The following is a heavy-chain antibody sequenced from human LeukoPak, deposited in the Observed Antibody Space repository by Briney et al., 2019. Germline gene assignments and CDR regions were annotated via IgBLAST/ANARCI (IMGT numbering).Heavy chain of an antibody. CDR3: ARLIYGSGSYRPYYYYYMDV. J-gene: IGHJ6*03. CDR1: GYTFSIYG. D-gene: IGHD3-10*01. CDR2: ISAYNGNT. Sequence: ASVKVSCKASGYTFSIYGISWVRQAPGQGLEWMGWISAYNGNTNYAQKFQGRVTTTTDTSTSTAYMELRSLRSDDTAVYYCARLIYGSGSYRPYYYYYMDVWGKGTTVTISS. V-gene: IGHV1-18*01.